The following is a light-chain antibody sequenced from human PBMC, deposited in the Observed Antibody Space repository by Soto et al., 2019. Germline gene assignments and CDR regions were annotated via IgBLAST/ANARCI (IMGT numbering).Light chain of an antibody. Sequence: DIQITQSPSSLSASVGDRLTITCRASQSISSWVAWYQQKPGKPQKLMIYDASSLESGVPSRFSGSGSGTDFSLTITSLQPDDSATYYCQQYQSYYPWTFGQGTKVDIK. CDR2: DAS. CDR3: QQYQSYYPWT. J-gene: IGKJ1*01. V-gene: IGKV1-5*01. CDR1: QSISSW.